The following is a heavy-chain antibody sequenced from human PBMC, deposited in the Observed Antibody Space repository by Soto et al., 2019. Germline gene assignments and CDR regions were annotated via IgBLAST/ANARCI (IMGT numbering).Heavy chain of an antibody. D-gene: IGHD5-18*01. V-gene: IGHV5-51*01. CDR2: IYPGDSET. CDR3: ARFTNTAMSPFDY. Sequence: PGESLKISCEGSGYKFTNYWIGWVRQMPGKGLEWMGIIYPGDSETRYSPSFEGHATIPADKSISTAYLQWSSLKASDTAIYYCARFTNTAMSPFDYWGQGTLVTVSS. J-gene: IGHJ4*02. CDR1: GYKFTNYW.